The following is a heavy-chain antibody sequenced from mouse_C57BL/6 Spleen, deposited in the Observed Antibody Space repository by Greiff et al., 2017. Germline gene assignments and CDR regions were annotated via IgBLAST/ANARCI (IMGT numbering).Heavy chain of an antibody. D-gene: IGHD3-2*02. CDR1: GYTFTDYE. J-gene: IGHJ3*01. CDR2: IDPETGGT. Sequence: VQRVESGAELVRPGASVTLSCKASGYTFTDYEMHWVKQTPVHGLEWIGAIDPETGGTAYNQKFKGKAILTADKSSSTAYMELRSLTSEDSAVYYCTRRQLRLPSWFAYWGQGTLVTVSA. V-gene: IGHV1-15*01. CDR3: TRRQLRLPSWFAY.